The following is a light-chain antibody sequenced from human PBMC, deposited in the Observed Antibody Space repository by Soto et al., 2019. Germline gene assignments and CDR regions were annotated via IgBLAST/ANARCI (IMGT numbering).Light chain of an antibody. CDR3: QQYNYRRT. CDR1: QSIGDW. CDR2: DVS. J-gene: IGKJ1*01. V-gene: IGKV1-5*01. Sequence: DIQMTQSPSCRSASFLSRVTITCRASQSIGDWLAWYQQKPGKAPKLLIHDVSSLQSGVPLRFSGSGSGTEFTLTISSLQPDDSATYYCQQYNYRRTFGQGTKVDIK.